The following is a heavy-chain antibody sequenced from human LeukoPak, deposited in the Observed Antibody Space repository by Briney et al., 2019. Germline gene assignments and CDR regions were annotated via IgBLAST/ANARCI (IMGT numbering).Heavy chain of an antibody. CDR1: GFTFSDYT. J-gene: IGHJ4*02. Sequence: PGGSLRLSCAASGFTFSDYTMHWVRQAPGKGLEYVSAIGGDGGTTCYANSVKGRFTISRDNSKSTLYLQMGSLRAEDVAVYYCARKMVRGSITYFDYWGQGTLVTVSS. CDR2: IGGDGGTT. V-gene: IGHV3-64*01. CDR3: ARKMVRGSITYFDY. D-gene: IGHD3-10*01.